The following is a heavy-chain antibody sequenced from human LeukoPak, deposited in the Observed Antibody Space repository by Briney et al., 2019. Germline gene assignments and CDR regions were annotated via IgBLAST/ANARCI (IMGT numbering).Heavy chain of an antibody. CDR2: IYYSGST. J-gene: IGHJ4*02. Sequence: SETLSLTCTVSGGSISSYFWTWIRQPPGKGLEWIGYIYYSGSTNHNPSLKSRVTISVDTSKNQFSLKLSSVTAADTAVYYCASGTLTVTSLGYWGQGTLVTVSS. CDR3: ASGTLTVTSLGY. V-gene: IGHV4-59*01. D-gene: IGHD4-17*01. CDR1: GGSISSYF.